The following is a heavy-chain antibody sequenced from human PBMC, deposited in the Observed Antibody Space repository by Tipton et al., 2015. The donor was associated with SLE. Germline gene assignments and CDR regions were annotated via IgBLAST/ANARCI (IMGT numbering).Heavy chain of an antibody. CDR1: GGSISSSSYY. V-gene: IGHV4-39*07. Sequence: TLSLTCTVSGGSISSSSYYWGWIRQPPGKGLEWIRRIYYSGSTYYNPSLKSRVTISVDTSKNQFSLKLSSVTAADTAVYYCARVDHMITFGGVIVDWGQGTLVTVSS. CDR3: ARVDHMITFGGVIVD. D-gene: IGHD3-16*02. CDR2: IYYSGST. J-gene: IGHJ4*02.